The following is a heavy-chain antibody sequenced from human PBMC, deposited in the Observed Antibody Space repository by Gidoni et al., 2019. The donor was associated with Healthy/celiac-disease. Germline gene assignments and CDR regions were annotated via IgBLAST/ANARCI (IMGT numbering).Heavy chain of an antibody. V-gene: IGHV4-31*03. CDR1: GGSISRGGYY. J-gene: IGHJ4*02. D-gene: IGHD3-22*01. CDR2: IYYSGST. CDR3: ARYYYDSSGYPSNYFDY. Sequence: QVQLQESGPGLVKPSQTLSLPCTVSGGSISRGGYYWSWIRQHPGKGLEWIGYIYYSGSTYYNPSLKSRVTISVDTSKNQFSLKLSSVTAADTAVYYCARYYYDSSGYPSNYFDYWGQGTLVTVSS.